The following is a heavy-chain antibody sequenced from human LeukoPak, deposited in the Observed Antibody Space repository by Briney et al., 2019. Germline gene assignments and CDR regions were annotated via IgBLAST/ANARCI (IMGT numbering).Heavy chain of an antibody. CDR1: RFTFTNAW. CDR2: IKNKGEGETT. CDR3: VWNSEHYFDF. D-gene: IGHD1-7*01. V-gene: IGHV3-15*01. J-gene: IGHJ4*02. Sequence: GGSLRLSCAASRFTFTNAWMSWVRQAPGKGLEWVGRIKNKGEGETTDYAAPVKGRFTISRDDSENTLFLQMHSLETEDTALYYCVWNSEHYFDFWGQGSLVTVSS.